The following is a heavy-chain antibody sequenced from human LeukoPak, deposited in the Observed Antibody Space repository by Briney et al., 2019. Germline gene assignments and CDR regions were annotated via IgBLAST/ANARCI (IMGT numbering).Heavy chain of an antibody. CDR3: AREVRYFDWFLDY. D-gene: IGHD3-9*01. Sequence: SETMSHTCTVSGGSVSSGSYYWSWIWQPPGKGLEWIGYIYYSGSTNYNPSLKSRVTISVDTSKNQFSLKLSSVTAADTAVYYCAREVRYFDWFLDYWGQGTLVTVSS. V-gene: IGHV4-61*01. CDR1: GGSVSSGSYY. CDR2: IYYSGST. J-gene: IGHJ4*02.